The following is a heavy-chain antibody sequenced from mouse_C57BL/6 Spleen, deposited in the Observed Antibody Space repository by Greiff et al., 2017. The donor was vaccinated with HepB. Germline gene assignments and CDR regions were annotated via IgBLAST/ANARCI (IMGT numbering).Heavy chain of an antibody. Sequence: EVQLQQSGPELVKPGASVKISCKASGYTFTDYYMNWVKQSHGKSLEWIGDINPNNGGTSYNQKFKGKATLTVDKSSSTAYMELRSLTSEDSAVYYCARSSSSWDYFDYWGQGTTLTVSS. CDR1: GYTFTDYY. J-gene: IGHJ2*01. V-gene: IGHV1-26*01. CDR2: INPNNGGT. CDR3: ARSSSSWDYFDY. D-gene: IGHD1-1*01.